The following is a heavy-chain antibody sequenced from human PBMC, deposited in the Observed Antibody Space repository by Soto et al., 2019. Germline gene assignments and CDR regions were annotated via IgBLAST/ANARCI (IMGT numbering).Heavy chain of an antibody. D-gene: IGHD4-4*01. CDR2: ISGSGSTT. V-gene: IGHV3-23*01. Sequence: EVQLLESGGGLVQPGGSLRLSCAASGLTFSGYGMSGVRQAPGTGLEWVSAISGSGSTTYYADSVKGRFTISRDDSKNILFLQMNSLRAEDTAVYYCVTRSRGLQSSPPRLDSWGQGTLVTVSS. J-gene: IGHJ4*02. CDR3: VTRSRGLQSSPPRLDS. CDR1: GLTFSGYG.